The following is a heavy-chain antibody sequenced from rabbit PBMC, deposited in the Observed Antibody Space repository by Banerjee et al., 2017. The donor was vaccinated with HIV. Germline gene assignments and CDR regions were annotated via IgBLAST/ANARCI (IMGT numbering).Heavy chain of an antibody. CDR2: IHTTGGGT. CDR3: ARDLYYENNRCNL. J-gene: IGHJ4*01. Sequence: QQQLEESGGGLVKPGGTLTLTCKASGIDFSGSYYMCWVRQAPGKGLEWIGCIHTTGGGTWYASWAKGRFTISKPSSTTVTLQMTSLTVADTATYFCARDLYYENNRCNLWGPGTLVTDS. D-gene: IGHD4-1*01. V-gene: IGHV1S45*01. CDR1: GIDFSGSYY.